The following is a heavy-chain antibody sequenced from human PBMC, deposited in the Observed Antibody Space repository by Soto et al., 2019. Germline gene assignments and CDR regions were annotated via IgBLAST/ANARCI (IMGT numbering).Heavy chain of an antibody. Sequence: QITLKESGPTLVKPTQTLTLTCTFSGFSLSTSGVCVGWIRQPPGKALERLALTYWDDDKRYSPSLKSRLTITRDTSKHQVVLTMTTMDPVDTATYYCAHSQRKVYFDYRGQGTLVAVSS. J-gene: IGHJ4*02. CDR3: AHSQRKVYFDY. CDR1: GFSLSTSGVC. CDR2: TYWDDDK. V-gene: IGHV2-5*02.